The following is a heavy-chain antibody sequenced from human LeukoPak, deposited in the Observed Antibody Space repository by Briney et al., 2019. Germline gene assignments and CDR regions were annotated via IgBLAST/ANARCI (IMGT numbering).Heavy chain of an antibody. CDR1: GGSISTDNW. D-gene: IGHD3-10*01. V-gene: IGHV4-4*02. CDR2: VCHGGST. J-gene: IGHJ2*01. Sequence: SGTLSLTCAVSGGSISTDNWWSWVRQPPGKGLEWIAEVCHGGSTNHNPSLKSRVTISLDKSKNQFSLKLSSVTAADTAVYYCARTNYGRMYWYFDLWGRGTLVTVSS. CDR3: ARTNYGRMYWYFDL.